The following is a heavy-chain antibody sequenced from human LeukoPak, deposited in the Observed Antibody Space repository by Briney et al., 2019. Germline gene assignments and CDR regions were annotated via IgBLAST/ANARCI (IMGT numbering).Heavy chain of an antibody. CDR1: GYTFTSYD. Sequence: ASVKVSCKASGYTFTSYDINWVRQATGQGLEWMGWINPNSGGTNYAQKFQGRVTMTRDTSISTAYMELSRLRSDDTAVYYCARVIGPADPADYWGQGTLVTVSS. CDR3: ARVIGPADPADY. CDR2: INPNSGGT. V-gene: IGHV1-2*02. J-gene: IGHJ4*02.